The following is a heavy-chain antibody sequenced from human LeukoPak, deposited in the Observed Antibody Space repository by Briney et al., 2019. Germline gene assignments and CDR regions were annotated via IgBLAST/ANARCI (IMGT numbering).Heavy chain of an antibody. V-gene: IGHV1-2*02. CDR3: ARVDIVVVVAAPDY. CDR1: GYTFTGYY. D-gene: IGHD2-15*01. CDR2: ISPNSGDT. J-gene: IGHJ4*02. Sequence: ASVKVSCKASGYTFTGYYMHWVRQAPGQGLEWMGWISPNSGDTDIAQKFQGRVTMTTDTSTSTAYMELRSLRSDDTAVYYCARVDIVVVVAAPDYWGQGTLVTVSS.